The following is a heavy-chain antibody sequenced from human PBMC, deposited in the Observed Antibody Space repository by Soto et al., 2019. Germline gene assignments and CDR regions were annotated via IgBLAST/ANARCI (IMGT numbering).Heavy chain of an antibody. Sequence: ASVKVSCKASGYTFTSYGISWVRQAPGQGLEWMGRISANNGNTNYAQKFQGRVTMTTDTSTSTVYMELSSLRSEDTAVYYCARAYYDSSGYYFPLDYWGQGTLVTSPQ. D-gene: IGHD3-22*01. J-gene: IGHJ4*02. CDR2: ISANNGNT. V-gene: IGHV1-18*01. CDR1: GYTFTSYG. CDR3: ARAYYDSSGYYFPLDY.